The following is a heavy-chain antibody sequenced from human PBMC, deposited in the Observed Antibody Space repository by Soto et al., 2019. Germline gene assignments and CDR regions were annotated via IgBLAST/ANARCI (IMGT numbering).Heavy chain of an antibody. V-gene: IGHV3-13*04. CDR3: ATLGASIY. CDR1: GFTFSTYD. J-gene: IGHJ4*02. Sequence: EGQLVESGGGLVQPGGSLRLSCATSGFTFSTYDMHWVRQTTGRGLEWVSAVGHAFDAYYADSVRGRFTISRENAKNSFYLQMNSLTAGDTAVYYCATLGASIYWGQGILFPVS. CDR2: VGHAFDA. D-gene: IGHD7-27*01.